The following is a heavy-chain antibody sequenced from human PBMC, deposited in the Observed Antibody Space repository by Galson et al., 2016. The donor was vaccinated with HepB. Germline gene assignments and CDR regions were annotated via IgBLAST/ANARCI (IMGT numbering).Heavy chain of an antibody. CDR3: AKRREVRGLIRHHWFDP. J-gene: IGHJ5*02. CDR2: IYYSGST. CDR1: GGSISSSTYY. V-gene: IGHV4-39*01. D-gene: IGHD3-10*01. Sequence: SETLSLTCTVSGGSISSSTYYWGWIRQSPGKGLEWIGSIYYSGSTYYNLSLKSRVTISVDTSKNQSSLNLTSVTAADTAVYYCAKRREVRGLIRHHWFDPWGQGTLVTVSS.